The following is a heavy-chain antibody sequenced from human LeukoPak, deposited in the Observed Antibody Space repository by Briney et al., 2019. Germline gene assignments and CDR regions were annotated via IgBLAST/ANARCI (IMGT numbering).Heavy chain of an antibody. J-gene: IGHJ4*02. V-gene: IGHV5-10-1*01. CDR2: IDPSNSYP. D-gene: IGHD6-13*01. Sequence: GESLKISCKGSGYSFSNYWISWVRQMSGKGLEWMGRIDPSNSYPNYSPSFQGHVTISVDKSISPAYLQRSSLRTSDTAMYYCARRPVTLKILAAAGADDFWGQGTLVTVSS. CDR1: GYSFSNYW. CDR3: ARRPVTLKILAAAGADDF.